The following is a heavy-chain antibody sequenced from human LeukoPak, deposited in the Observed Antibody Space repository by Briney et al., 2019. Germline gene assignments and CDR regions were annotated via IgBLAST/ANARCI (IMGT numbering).Heavy chain of an antibody. V-gene: IGHV1-69*06. CDR3: ARKYYYDSSGYYYDP. CDR1: GGTFSSYA. Sequence: ASVKVSCKASGGTFSSYAISWVRQAPGQGLEWMGGIIPIFGTANYAQKFQGRVTITADKSTSTAYMELSSLRSEDTAVYYCARKYYYDSSGYYYDPWGQGTLVTVSS. J-gene: IGHJ5*02. CDR2: IIPIFGTA. D-gene: IGHD3-22*01.